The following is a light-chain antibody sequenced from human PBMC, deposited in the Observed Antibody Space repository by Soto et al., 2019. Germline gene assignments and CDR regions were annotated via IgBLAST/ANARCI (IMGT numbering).Light chain of an antibody. Sequence: QSLLTQPASVSGSPGQSITISCTGTSSDVGGYNYVSWYQQHPGKAPKLMIYGVSNRPSGVSSRFSGSKSGNTASLTISALQAEDEADYYCSSYTSSTTWVFGGGTKVTVL. CDR2: GVS. J-gene: IGLJ3*02. CDR1: SSDVGGYNY. CDR3: SSYTSSTTWV. V-gene: IGLV2-14*01.